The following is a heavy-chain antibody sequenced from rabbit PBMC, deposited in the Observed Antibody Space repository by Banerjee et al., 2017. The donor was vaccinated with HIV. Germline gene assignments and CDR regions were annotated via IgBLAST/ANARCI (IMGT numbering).Heavy chain of an antibody. Sequence: QEQLEESGGDLVKPEGSLTLTCTASGFSFSSSYWICWVRQAPGKGLEWIACIYTGSGSALYVSWAKGRFTISKTSSTTVTLQMTSLTAADTATYFCARSSSSDYWNQYYFNLWGPGTLVTVS. V-gene: IGHV1S45*01. CDR1: GFSFSSSYW. CDR2: IYTGSGSA. J-gene: IGHJ4*01. CDR3: ARSSSSDYWNQYYFNL. D-gene: IGHD1-1*01.